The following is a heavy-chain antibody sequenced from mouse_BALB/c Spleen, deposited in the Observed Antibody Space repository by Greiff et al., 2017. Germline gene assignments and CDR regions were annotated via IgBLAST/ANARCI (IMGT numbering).Heavy chain of an antibody. V-gene: IGHV14-3*02. D-gene: IGHD2-4*01. CDR2: IDPANGNT. CDR1: GFNIKDTY. J-gene: IGHJ4*01. Sequence: VQLQQSGAELVKPGASVKLSCTASGFNIKDTYMHWVKQRPEQGLEWIGRIDPANGNTKYDPKFQGKATITADTSSNTAYLQLSSLTSEDTAVYYGARGTLYYDYDDGYAMDYWGQGTSVTVSS. CDR3: ARGTLYYDYDDGYAMDY.